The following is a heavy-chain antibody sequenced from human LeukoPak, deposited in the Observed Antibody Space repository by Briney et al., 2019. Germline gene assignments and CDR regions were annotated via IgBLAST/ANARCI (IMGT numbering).Heavy chain of an antibody. CDR2: MNIDGSEK. CDR1: GYSFTSYW. CDR3: ARDPVEWELLLDY. D-gene: IGHD1-26*01. V-gene: IGHV3-7*03. J-gene: IGHJ4*02. Sequence: GESLKISCKGSGYSFTSYWIGWVRQAPGKRPEWVANMNIDGSEKHYADSVKGRFFISRDNARNLVYLQMASLRVEDTAIYYCARDPVEWELLLDYWGQGTPVTVSS.